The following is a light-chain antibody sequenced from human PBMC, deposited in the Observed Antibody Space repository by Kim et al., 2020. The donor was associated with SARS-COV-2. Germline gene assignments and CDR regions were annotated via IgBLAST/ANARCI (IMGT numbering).Light chain of an antibody. CDR2: YDS. CDR1: SIGSKS. CDR3: QVWDSSSDHRVV. V-gene: IGLV3-21*04. J-gene: IGLJ2*01. Sequence: PEKTDRITCGGNSIGSKSVHWYQQKPGQAPVLVIYYDSDRPAGMPERLSGSNSGNTATLTISRVEAGDEADYYCQVWDSSSDHRVVFGGGTKVTVL.